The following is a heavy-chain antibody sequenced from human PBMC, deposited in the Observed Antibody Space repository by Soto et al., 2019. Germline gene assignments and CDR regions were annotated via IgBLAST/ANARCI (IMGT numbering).Heavy chain of an antibody. D-gene: IGHD3-16*01. CDR1: GFTFSSYS. Sequence: EVQLVESGGGLVKPGGSLRLSCAASGFTFSSYSMNWVRQAPGKGLEWVSSISSSSSYIYYADSVKGRFTISRDNAKNSLYLQMNSLRAEDTAVYYCARDPVITFGGASEGYWGQGTLVTVSS. J-gene: IGHJ4*02. CDR2: ISSSSSYI. CDR3: ARDPVITFGGASEGY. V-gene: IGHV3-21*01.